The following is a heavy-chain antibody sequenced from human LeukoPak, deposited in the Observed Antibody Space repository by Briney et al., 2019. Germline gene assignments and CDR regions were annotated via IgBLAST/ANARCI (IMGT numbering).Heavy chain of an antibody. J-gene: IGHJ4*02. CDR3: ARAGVRRITMVRVVNLNDY. CDR2: MNPNSGNT. CDR1: GYTFTSYD. V-gene: IGHV1-8*01. D-gene: IGHD3-10*01. Sequence: ASVTVSCKASGYTFTSYDINWVRQAPGQGLEWMGWMNPNSGNTDYAQKFQGRVTMTRNTSISTAYMERSSLTSEDTAVYYCARAGVRRITMVRVVNLNDYWGQGTLVTVSS.